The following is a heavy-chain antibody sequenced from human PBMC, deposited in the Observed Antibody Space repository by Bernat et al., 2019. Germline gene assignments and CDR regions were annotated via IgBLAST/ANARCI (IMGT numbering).Heavy chain of an antibody. J-gene: IGHJ5*02. V-gene: IGHV4-4*02. Sequence: QVQLQESGPGLVKPSGTLSLTCAVSGGSISSSNWWSWVRQPPGKGLEWIGEIYHSGSTHYNPSLQSRVTISVDKSKNQFSLKLSSVTAADTAVYYCVVMVVAATRGRFDPWGQGTLVTVSS. D-gene: IGHD2-15*01. CDR3: VVMVVAATRGRFDP. CDR1: GGSISSSNW. CDR2: IYHSGST.